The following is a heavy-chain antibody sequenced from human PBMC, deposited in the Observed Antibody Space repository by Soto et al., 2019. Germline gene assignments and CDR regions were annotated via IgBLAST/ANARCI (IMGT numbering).Heavy chain of an antibody. D-gene: IGHD4-17*01. V-gene: IGHV1-69*02. Sequence: SVKVSCKASGGTFGSYTISWVRQAPGQGLEWMGRIIPILGIANYAQKFQGRVTITADKSTSTAYMELSSLRSEDTAVYYCARVNYGDYVYYYMDVWGKGTTVTVSS. CDR3: ARVNYGDYVYYYMDV. CDR1: GGTFGSYT. J-gene: IGHJ6*03. CDR2: IIPILGIA.